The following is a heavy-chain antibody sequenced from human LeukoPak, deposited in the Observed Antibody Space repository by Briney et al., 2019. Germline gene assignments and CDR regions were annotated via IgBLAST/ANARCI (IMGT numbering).Heavy chain of an antibody. D-gene: IGHD3-22*01. V-gene: IGHV7-4-1*02. CDR3: AIHPSDSSGYFSY. J-gene: IGHJ4*02. Sequence: ASVKVSCKASGYTFSSCAINWVRQAPGQGLEYMGWIDTKTRNPTYAQGFTGRFVFSLDTSVSTAYLQISSLKAEDTAVYYCAIHPSDSSGYFSYWGQGALVTVSS. CDR2: IDTKTRNP. CDR1: GYTFSSCA.